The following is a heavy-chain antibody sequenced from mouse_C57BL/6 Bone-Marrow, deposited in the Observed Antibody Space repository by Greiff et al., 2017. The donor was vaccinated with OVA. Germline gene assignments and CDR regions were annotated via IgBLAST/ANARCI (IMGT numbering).Heavy chain of an antibody. CDR2: IDPSDSYT. CDR3: DGFAY. V-gene: IGHV1-59*01. Sequence: VQLQQPGAELVRPGTSVKLSCKASGYTFTSYWMHWVKQRPGQGLEWIGVIDPSDSYTNYNQKFNGKATLTVDTASSTAYMQRSILTSEDSAVYYYDGFAYWGQGTLVTVSA. D-gene: IGHD2-12*01. CDR1: GYTFTSYW. J-gene: IGHJ3*01.